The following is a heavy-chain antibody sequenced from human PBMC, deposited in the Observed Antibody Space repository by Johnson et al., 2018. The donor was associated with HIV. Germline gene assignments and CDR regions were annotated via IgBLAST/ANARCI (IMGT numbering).Heavy chain of an antibody. J-gene: IGHJ3*02. D-gene: IGHD3-22*01. CDR3: AKDPTYDSSGYYGDAFDI. CDR2: IYIGGSTI. V-gene: IGHV3-66*03. CDR1: GFTVSASS. Sequence: VQLVESGGGLIQPGGSLRLSCAASGFTVSASSMIWVRQAPGEGLKWVSLIYIGGSTIYYADSVKGRFTISRDNTKNTLYLQMNSLRAEDTAVYYCAKDPTYDSSGYYGDAFDIWGQGTMVTVSS.